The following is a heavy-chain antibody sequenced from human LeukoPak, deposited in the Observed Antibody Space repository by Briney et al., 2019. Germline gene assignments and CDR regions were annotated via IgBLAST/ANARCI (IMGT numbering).Heavy chain of an antibody. Sequence: PGRSLRLSCAASGFTFSSYGMHWVRQAPGKGLEWVAVISYDGSNKYYADSVKGRFTISRDNSKDTPYLQMNSLRAEDTAVYYCAKKGVWSGPKKNYYYYGMDVWGQGTTVTVSS. CDR3: AKKGVWSGPKKNYYYYGMDV. V-gene: IGHV3-30*18. CDR1: GFTFSSYG. CDR2: ISYDGSNK. J-gene: IGHJ6*02. D-gene: IGHD2-8*02.